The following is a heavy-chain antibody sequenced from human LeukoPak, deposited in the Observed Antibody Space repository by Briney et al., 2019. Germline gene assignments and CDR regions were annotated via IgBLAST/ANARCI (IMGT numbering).Heavy chain of an antibody. J-gene: IGHJ4*02. Sequence: PSETLSLTCTVSGGSISSYYWSWIRQPPGKGLEWIGYIYYSGSTNYNPSLKSRVTISVDTSKNQFSLKLSSVTAADTAVYYCAGIRSSYWGDYFDYWGQGTLVTVSS. CDR1: GGSISSYY. D-gene: IGHD6-13*01. CDR2: IYYSGST. V-gene: IGHV4-59*08. CDR3: AGIRSSYWGDYFDY.